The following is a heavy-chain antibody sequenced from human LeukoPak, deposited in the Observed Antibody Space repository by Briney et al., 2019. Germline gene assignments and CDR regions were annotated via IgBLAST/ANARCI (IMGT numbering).Heavy chain of an antibody. Sequence: PGGSLRLSCAASGFTFSSYSMNWVRQAPGKGLEWVSSISSSSSYIYYADSVKGRFTISRDNAKNSLYLQMNSLRAEDTAVYYCARDLYDFWSGLSTWGYFDYWGQGTLVTVSS. V-gene: IGHV3-21*01. J-gene: IGHJ4*02. CDR3: ARDLYDFWSGLSTWGYFDY. D-gene: IGHD3-3*01. CDR1: GFTFSSYS. CDR2: ISSSSSYI.